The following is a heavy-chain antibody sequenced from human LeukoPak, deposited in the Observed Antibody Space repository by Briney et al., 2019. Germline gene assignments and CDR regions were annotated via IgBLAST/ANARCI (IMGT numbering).Heavy chain of an antibody. Sequence: PSETLSLTCPVSGGSVSSSRYYWGWIRQPPGKGLEWIGRIYTSGSTNYNPSLKSRVTISVDTSKNQFSLKLSSVTAADTAVYYCAMSGVVVAAGFDYWGQGTLVTVSS. CDR2: IYTSGST. CDR3: AMSGVVVAAGFDY. J-gene: IGHJ4*02. V-gene: IGHV4-39*07. CDR1: GGSVSSSRYY. D-gene: IGHD2-15*01.